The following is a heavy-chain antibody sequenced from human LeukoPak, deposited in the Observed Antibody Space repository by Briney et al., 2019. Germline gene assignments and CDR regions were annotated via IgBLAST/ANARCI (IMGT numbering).Heavy chain of an antibody. Sequence: ASVKVSCKASGGTFSTFAINWLRQAPGQGLEWMGWINPNSGGTNYAQKFQGRVTMTRDTSISTAYMELSRLRSDDTAVYYCARDSGERGSGSYLIAYWGQGTLVTVPS. D-gene: IGHD3-10*01. CDR3: ARDSGERGSGSYLIAY. V-gene: IGHV1-2*02. J-gene: IGHJ4*02. CDR1: GGTFSTFA. CDR2: INPNSGGT.